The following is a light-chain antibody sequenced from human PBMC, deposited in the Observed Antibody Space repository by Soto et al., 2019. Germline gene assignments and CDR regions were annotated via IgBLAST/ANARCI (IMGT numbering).Light chain of an antibody. V-gene: IGKV3D-20*02. CDR2: GAS. Sequence: EIVLTQSPGTLSLSPGERSTLSCMASQSVISSYLAWYQQKPGQAPRLLIYGASSRATGIPDRFSGSGSGTDFTLTISSLEPEDFAVYYCQQRYNSLTFGGGTKVDI. J-gene: IGKJ4*01. CDR3: QQRYNSLT. CDR1: QSVISSY.